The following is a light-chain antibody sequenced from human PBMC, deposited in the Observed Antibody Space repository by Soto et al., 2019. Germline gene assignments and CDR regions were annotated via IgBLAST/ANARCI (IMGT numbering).Light chain of an antibody. V-gene: IGKV1-39*01. J-gene: IGKJ5*01. Sequence: DIQITQSPSSLSASVGDRVTSTCRASQSISSYLNWYQQKPGKAPKLLIYAASSLQSGVPSRFSGSGSGKDFTLTISSLQPEDFATYYCKQSYSTPTFGQGTRLEN. CDR1: QSISSY. CDR2: AAS. CDR3: KQSYSTPT.